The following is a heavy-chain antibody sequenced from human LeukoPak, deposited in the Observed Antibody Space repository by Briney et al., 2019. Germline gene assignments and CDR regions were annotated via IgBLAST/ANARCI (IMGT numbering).Heavy chain of an antibody. CDR3: ARGGELLVNVDAFDI. V-gene: IGHV4-61*02. CDR2: IYTSGST. CDR1: GGSISSGSYY. J-gene: IGHJ3*02. D-gene: IGHD1-26*01. Sequence: SQTLSLTCTVSGGSISSGSYYWSWIRQPAGKGLEWIGRIYTSGSTNYNPSLKSRVTISVDTSKNQVSLKLSSVTAADTAVYYCARGGELLVNVDAFDIWGQGTMVTVSS.